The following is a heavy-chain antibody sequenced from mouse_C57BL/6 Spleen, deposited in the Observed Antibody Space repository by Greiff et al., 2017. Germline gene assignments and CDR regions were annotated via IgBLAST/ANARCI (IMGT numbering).Heavy chain of an antibody. V-gene: IGHV1-55*01. CDR3: ARGGYDKWDFDV. J-gene: IGHJ1*03. CDR2: IYPGSGST. CDR1: GYTFTSYW. D-gene: IGHD2-2*01. Sequence: QVQLQQPGAELVKPGASVKMSCKASGYTFTSYWITWVKQRPGQGLEWIGDIYPGSGSTNYNEKFKSKATLTVDTSSSTAYMQLSSLTSEDSAVYYCARGGYDKWDFDVWGTGTTVTVSS.